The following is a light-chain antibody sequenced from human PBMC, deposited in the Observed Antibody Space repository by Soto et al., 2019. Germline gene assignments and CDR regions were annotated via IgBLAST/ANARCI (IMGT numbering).Light chain of an antibody. CDR1: QSVSSY. Sequence: TQSPSTLSACVGDRVTITCRASQSVSSYLAWYQQKPGQTPRLLIYDASNRATGIPARFSGSGSGTDFTLTISSLEPGDFAVYYCQQRSNWPRTFGQGTTVDIK. CDR2: DAS. J-gene: IGKJ1*01. V-gene: IGKV3-11*01. CDR3: QQRSNWPRT.